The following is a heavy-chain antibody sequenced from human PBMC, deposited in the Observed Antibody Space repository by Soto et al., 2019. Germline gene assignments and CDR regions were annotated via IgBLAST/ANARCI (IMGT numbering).Heavy chain of an antibody. CDR3: ARQVGAITPYYYYYGMDV. CDR2: IYYSGST. Sequence: QLQLQESGPGLVKPSETLSLTCTVSGGSISSSSYYWGWIRQPPGKGLEWIGSIYYSGSTYYNPSLKSRVTISVDTSKNQSSLKLSSVTAADTAVYYCARQVGAITPYYYYYGMDVWGQGTTVTVSS. D-gene: IGHD1-26*01. V-gene: IGHV4-39*01. CDR1: GGSISSSSYY. J-gene: IGHJ6*02.